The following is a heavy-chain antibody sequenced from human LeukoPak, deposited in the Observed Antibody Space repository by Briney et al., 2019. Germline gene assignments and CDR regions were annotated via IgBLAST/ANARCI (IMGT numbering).Heavy chain of an antibody. Sequence: GGSLRLSCAASGFSFSDYYMTWIRQAPGKGLEWVSYVSPDGGTIYYADSVKGRFTISRDNSKNSLYLQMNGLRVEDTAVYYCARHGVDYYGMDVWGQGTTVTVSS. CDR1: GFSFSDYY. D-gene: IGHD3-10*01. J-gene: IGHJ6*02. V-gene: IGHV3-11*04. CDR3: ARHGVDYYGMDV. CDR2: VSPDGGTI.